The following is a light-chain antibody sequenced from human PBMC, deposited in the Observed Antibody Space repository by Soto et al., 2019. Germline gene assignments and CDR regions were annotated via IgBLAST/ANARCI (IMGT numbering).Light chain of an antibody. CDR2: LNN. CDR3: QSSDNSLPGLVI. CDR1: SSNIGAGYH. J-gene: IGLJ2*01. Sequence: QSVLTQPPSMSGAPGQRVTISCTGSSSNIGAGYHVHWYQQLPGTPPKLLIYLNNDRPSGVPDRFSGSKSGTSASLAITGLRADDEAVYYCQSSDNSLPGLVIFGGGTKLTVL. V-gene: IGLV1-40*01.